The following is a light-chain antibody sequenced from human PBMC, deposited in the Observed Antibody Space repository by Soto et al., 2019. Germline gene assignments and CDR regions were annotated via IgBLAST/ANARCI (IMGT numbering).Light chain of an antibody. V-gene: IGKV3-15*01. CDR2: GAS. Sequence: IVMTHAPSTLSVSPGERATLSCRASQSVSSNVAWYQQKPGQAPRLLIYGASTRATGLPARFSGSGSGSEFTLTIPCLQSEEFTDYYCPQYNNLVIPSGKGTRLGIK. J-gene: IGKJ5*01. CDR3: PQYNNLVIP. CDR1: QSVSSN.